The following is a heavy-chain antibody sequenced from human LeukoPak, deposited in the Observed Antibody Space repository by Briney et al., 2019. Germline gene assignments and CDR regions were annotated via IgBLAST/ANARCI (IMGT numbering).Heavy chain of an antibody. CDR3: ASCNDFWSGYSPNYYMDV. V-gene: IGHV1-69*05. CDR2: IIPIFGTA. Sequence: SVKVSCKASGGTFSSYAICWVRQAPGQGLEWMGGIIPIFGTANYAQKLQGRVTITTDESTSTAYVELSSLRSEDTAVYYCASCNDFWSGYSPNYYMDVGGKGTTVTVSS. D-gene: IGHD3-3*01. J-gene: IGHJ6*03. CDR1: GGTFSSYA.